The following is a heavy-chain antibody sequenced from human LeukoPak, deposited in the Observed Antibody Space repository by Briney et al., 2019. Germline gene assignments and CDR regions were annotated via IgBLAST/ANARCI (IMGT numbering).Heavy chain of an antibody. CDR2: ITGSAGST. CDR1: GFTFSNYA. J-gene: IGHJ4*02. Sequence: GSLRLSCAASGFTFSNYAMSWVRQAPGKGLEWVSGITGSAGSTYYADSVKGRFTISRDNSNNTLYLQMNSLRAEDTAVYYCAKTRGYSNSWYDYWGQGTLLTVSS. V-gene: IGHV3-23*01. D-gene: IGHD6-13*01. CDR3: AKTRGYSNSWYDY.